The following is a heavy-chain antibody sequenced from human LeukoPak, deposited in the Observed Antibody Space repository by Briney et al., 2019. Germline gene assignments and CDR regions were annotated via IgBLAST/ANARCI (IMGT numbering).Heavy chain of an antibody. V-gene: IGHV4-34*01. J-gene: IGHJ4*02. CDR1: GGSFSGYY. CDR2: INHSGST. CDR3: ARMPYVWGSYRGLDY. D-gene: IGHD3-16*02. Sequence: SETLSLTCAVYGGSFSGYYWSWIRQPSGKWLECIGEINHSGSTNYNPSLKSRVTISVDTSKNQFSLKLSSVTAADTAVYYCARMPYVWGSYRGLDYWGQGTLVTVSS.